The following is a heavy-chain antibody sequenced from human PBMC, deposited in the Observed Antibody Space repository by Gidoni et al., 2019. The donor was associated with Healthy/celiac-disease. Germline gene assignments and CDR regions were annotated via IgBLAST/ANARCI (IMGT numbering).Heavy chain of an antibody. CDR1: GGSFSGYY. V-gene: IGHV4-34*01. CDR3: ARGGSHYYGSGSYYNPYWYFDL. CDR2: INHSGST. Sequence: QVQLQQWGAGLLKPSETLSLTCAVYGGSFSGYYWRWIRQPPGKGLEWIGEINHSGSTNYNPSLKSRVTISVDTSKNQFSLKLSSVTAADTAVYYCARGGSHYYGSGSYYNPYWYFDLWGRGTLVTVSS. J-gene: IGHJ2*01. D-gene: IGHD3-10*01.